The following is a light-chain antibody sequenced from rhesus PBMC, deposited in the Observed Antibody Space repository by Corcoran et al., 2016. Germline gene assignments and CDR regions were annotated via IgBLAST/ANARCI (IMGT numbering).Light chain of an antibody. V-gene: IGKV2-104*02. CDR3: MQGIEFPWT. CDR2: EVS. Sequence: DIVMTQTPLSLPVTPGEPASISCRSSQSLLDSEDGNTYLDWYLQKAGQSPQLGIYEVSNRASGVPDRFSGSGSDTDFTLKISRVEAEDVGVYYCMQGIEFPWTFGQGTKVEIK. CDR1: QSLLDSEDGNTY. J-gene: IGKJ1*01.